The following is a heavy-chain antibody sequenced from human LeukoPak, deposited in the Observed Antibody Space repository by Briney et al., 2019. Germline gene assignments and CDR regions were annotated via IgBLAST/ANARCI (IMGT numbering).Heavy chain of an antibody. CDR1: GFTVSSLA. Sequence: PGGSLRLSCAASGFTVSSLAMHWVRQAPGKGLERVSSSGTRSGTKYYADSVKGRFTISRDSAMNSVSLQINSLRAEDTAVYYCARDRRGYYDSSGYYEDYWGQGTLVTVSS. V-gene: IGHV3-21*01. CDR3: ARDRRGYYDSSGYYEDY. D-gene: IGHD3-22*01. CDR2: SGTRSGTK. J-gene: IGHJ4*02.